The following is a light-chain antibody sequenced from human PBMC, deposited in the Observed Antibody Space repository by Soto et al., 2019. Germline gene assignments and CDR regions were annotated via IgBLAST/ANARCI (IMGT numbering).Light chain of an antibody. J-gene: IGLJ1*01. Sequence: QSALTQPASVSGSPGQSITISCTGTSSDVGDFDCVSWYQQHPGKAPKLMIYEVSYRPSGVSNRFSGSKSGNTASLTMSGLQAEDEADYYCSSYRRSSTYVFGTGTKLTVL. V-gene: IGLV2-14*01. CDR3: SSYRRSSTYV. CDR1: SSDVGDFDC. CDR2: EVS.